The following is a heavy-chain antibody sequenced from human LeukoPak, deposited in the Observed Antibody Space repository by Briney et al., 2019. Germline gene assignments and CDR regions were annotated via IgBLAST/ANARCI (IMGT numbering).Heavy chain of an antibody. J-gene: IGHJ6*02. D-gene: IGHD5-12*01. V-gene: IGHV4-59*01. CDR3: AGDRWGYSGYDEGYYYYGMDV. CDR2: IYYSGST. Sequence: SETLSLTCTVSGGSISSYYWSWIRQPPGKGLEWIGYIYYSGSTNYNPSLKSRVTISVDTSKNQFSLKLSSVTAADTAVYYCAGDRWGYSGYDEGYYYYGMDVWGQGTTVTVSS. CDR1: GGSISSYY.